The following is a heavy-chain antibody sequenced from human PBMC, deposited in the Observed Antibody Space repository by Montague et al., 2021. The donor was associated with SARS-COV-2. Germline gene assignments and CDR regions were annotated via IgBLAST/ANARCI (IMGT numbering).Heavy chain of an antibody. CDR1: GGSFGDDH. V-gene: IGHV4-34*01. Sequence: SETLSLTCGVYGGSFGDDHWSRIRQPPGKGLEWIGDIKQSGSTNYNPSLKSRVTISVDTSRNQFSLKLTSVTAADTAVYFCARGHLSVSMFVVVFTSASYCLDYWGQGALVTVSS. J-gene: IGHJ4*02. D-gene: IGHD3-22*01. CDR2: IKQSGST. CDR3: ARGHLSVSMFVVVFTSASYCLDY.